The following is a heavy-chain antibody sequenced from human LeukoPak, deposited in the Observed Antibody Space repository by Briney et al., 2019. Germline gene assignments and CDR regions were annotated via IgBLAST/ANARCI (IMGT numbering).Heavy chain of an antibody. J-gene: IGHJ6*03. CDR3: ARDRGLDIAAAGKFRHYYYYMDV. CDR1: GFTFSNYG. V-gene: IGHV3-30*02. Sequence: GGSLRLSCATSGFTFSNYGMHWVRQAPGKGLEWVAFIRFDGSTKYYADSVKGRFTISRDNSKNTFYLQMNSLRGGDTAVYYCARDRGLDIAAAGKFRHYYYYMDVWGRGTTVTVSS. D-gene: IGHD6-13*01. CDR2: IRFDGSTK.